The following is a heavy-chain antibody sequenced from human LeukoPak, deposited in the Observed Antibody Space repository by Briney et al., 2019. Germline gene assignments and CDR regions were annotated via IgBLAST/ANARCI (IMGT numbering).Heavy chain of an antibody. CDR1: GYTFTGYY. V-gene: IGHV1-2*02. D-gene: IGHD3-16*02. CDR3: ARVVFDYVWGSYRSGSYYFDY. CDR2: INPNSGGT. J-gene: IGHJ4*02. Sequence: ASVKVSCKASGYTFTGYYMHWVRQAPGQGLEWMGWINPNSGGTNYAQKFQGRVTMTRDTSISTAYMELSRLRSDDTAVYYCARVVFDYVWGSYRSGSYYFDYWGQGTLVTVSS.